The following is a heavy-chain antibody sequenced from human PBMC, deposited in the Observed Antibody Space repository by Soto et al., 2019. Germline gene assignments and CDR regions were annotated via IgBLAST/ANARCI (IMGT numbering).Heavy chain of an antibody. CDR2: ISSSSSYI. V-gene: IGHV3-21*01. CDR1: GFTFSSYS. J-gene: IGHJ4*02. CDR3: ARDVAWFGESAQDFDY. Sequence: EVQLVESGGGLVRPGGSLRLSCAASGFTFSSYSMNWVRQAPGKGLEWVSSISSSSSYIYYADSVKGRFTISRDNAKNSQYLQMNSLRAEDTAVYYCARDVAWFGESAQDFDYWGQGTLVTVSS. D-gene: IGHD3-10*01.